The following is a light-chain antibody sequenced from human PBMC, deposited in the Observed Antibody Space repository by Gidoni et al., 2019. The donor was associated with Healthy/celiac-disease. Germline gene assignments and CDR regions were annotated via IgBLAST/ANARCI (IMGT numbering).Light chain of an antibody. V-gene: IGKV1-39*01. Sequence: DLQITHSPSSLSASVGDRVTITCRASQSISSYLNWYQQKPGKAPKLLSYAASSLQSGVPSRFSGSGSGTDFTLTISSLQPEDFATYYCQQSYSTPRSFGQGTKLEIK. CDR2: AAS. CDR3: QQSYSTPRS. CDR1: QSISSY. J-gene: IGKJ2*03.